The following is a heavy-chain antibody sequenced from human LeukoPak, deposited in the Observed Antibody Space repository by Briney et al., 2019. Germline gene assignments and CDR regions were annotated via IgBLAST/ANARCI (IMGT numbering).Heavy chain of an antibody. CDR1: GGSFSGYY. Sequence: SETLSLTCAVYGGSFSGYYWSWIRQPPGKGLEWIGEINHSGSTNYNPSLKSRVTISVDTSKNQFSLKLSSVTAADTAVYYCARGCTSYCSSTSCYTVYYLDYWGQGTLVTVSS. CDR2: INHSGST. CDR3: ARGCTSYCSSTSCYTVYYLDY. D-gene: IGHD2-2*02. J-gene: IGHJ4*02. V-gene: IGHV4-34*01.